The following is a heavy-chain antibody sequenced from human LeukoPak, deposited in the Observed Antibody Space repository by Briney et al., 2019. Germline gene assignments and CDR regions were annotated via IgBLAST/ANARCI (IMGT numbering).Heavy chain of an antibody. CDR2: INPNSGDT. V-gene: IGHV1-2*02. Sequence: ASVKVSCKASGYTSTGYYMHWVRQAPGQGLEWMGWINPNSGDTNYAQNFQGRVTMTRDTSITSAYMNLNRLRSDDTAVYFCARAPYSGSYSVISGFDYWGQGTLVTVSS. J-gene: IGHJ4*02. CDR3: ARAPYSGSYSVISGFDY. CDR1: GYTSTGYY. D-gene: IGHD1-26*01.